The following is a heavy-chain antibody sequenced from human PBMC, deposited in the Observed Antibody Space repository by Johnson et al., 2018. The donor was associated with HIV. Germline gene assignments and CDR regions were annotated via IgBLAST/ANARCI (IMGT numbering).Heavy chain of an antibody. J-gene: IGHJ3*02. V-gene: IGHV3-30-3*01. Sequence: VQLVESGGGVVQPGRSLRLSCAASGFTFSSYAMHWVRQAPGKGLEWVAVISYDGSNKYYADSVKGRFTISRDNSKNTLYLQMNSLKTEDTAVYYCTTDWALEWFHNDAFDIWGQGTMVTVSS. CDR1: GFTFSSYA. CDR2: ISYDGSNK. CDR3: TTDWALEWFHNDAFDI. D-gene: IGHD3-3*01.